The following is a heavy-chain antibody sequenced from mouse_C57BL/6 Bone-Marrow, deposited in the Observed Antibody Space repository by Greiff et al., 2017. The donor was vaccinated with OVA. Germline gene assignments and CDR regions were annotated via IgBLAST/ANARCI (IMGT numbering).Heavy chain of an antibody. V-gene: IGHV5-17*01. D-gene: IGHD2-2*01. CDR3: ARREVWLRQDWYFDV. CDR1: GFTFSDYG. J-gene: IGHJ1*03. CDR2: ISSGSSTI. Sequence: EVKLVESGGGLVKPGGSLKLSCAASGFTFSDYGMHWVRQAPEKGLEWVAYISSGSSTIYYADTVKGRFTISSDNAKNTLFLQMSSLRSEDTAMYYCARREVWLRQDWYFDVWGTGTTVTVSS.